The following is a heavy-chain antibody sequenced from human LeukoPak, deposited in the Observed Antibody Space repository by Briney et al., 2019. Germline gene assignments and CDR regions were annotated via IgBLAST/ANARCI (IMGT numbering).Heavy chain of an antibody. V-gene: IGHV4-39*01. CDR2: IYYSGST. J-gene: IGHJ3*02. CDR1: GGSISSSSYY. D-gene: IGHD2-2*01. Sequence: SETLSLTCTVSGGSISSSSYYWGWIRQPPGKGLEWVGSIYYSGSTYYNPSLKSRVTISVDTSKNQFSLKLSSVTAADTAVYYCARHGVVPAAMPAFDIWGQGTMVTVSS. CDR3: ARHGVVPAAMPAFDI.